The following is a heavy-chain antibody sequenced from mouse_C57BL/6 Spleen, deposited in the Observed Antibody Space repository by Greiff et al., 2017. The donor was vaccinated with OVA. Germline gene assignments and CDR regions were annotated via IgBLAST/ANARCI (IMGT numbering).Heavy chain of an antibody. CDR2: ISSGSSTI. J-gene: IGHJ3*01. CDR3: ARHDYAWFAY. Sequence: EVKVEESGGGLVKPGGSLKLSCAASGFTFSDYGMHWVRQAPEKGLEWVAYISSGSSTIYYADTVKGRFTISRDNAKNTLFLQMTSLRSEDTAMYYCARHDYAWFAYWGQGTLVTVSA. CDR1: GFTFSDYG. D-gene: IGHD2-4*01. V-gene: IGHV5-17*01.